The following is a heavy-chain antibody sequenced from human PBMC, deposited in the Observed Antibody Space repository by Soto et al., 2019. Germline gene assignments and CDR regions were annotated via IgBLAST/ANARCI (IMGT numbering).Heavy chain of an antibody. CDR2: INAGNGNT. CDR3: ARDVAAIDAFDI. V-gene: IGHV1-3*01. J-gene: IGHJ3*02. D-gene: IGHD6-19*01. CDR1: GYTFTSYA. Sequence: GASVKVSCKASGYTFTSYAMHWVRQAPGQRLEWVGWINAGNGNTKYSQKFQGRVTITRDTSASTAYMELSSLRSEDTAVYYCARDVAAIDAFDIWGQGTMVTVSS.